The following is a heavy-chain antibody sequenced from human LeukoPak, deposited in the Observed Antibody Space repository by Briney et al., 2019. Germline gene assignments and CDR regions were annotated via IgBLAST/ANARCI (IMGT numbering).Heavy chain of an antibody. CDR1: GYTFTSYA. CDR3: ARFREKYCTNGVCYGQFYGFDY. Sequence: GASVKVSCKASGYTFTSYAMHWVRQAPGQRLEWMGWINAGNGNTKYSQKFQGRVTITRDTSASTAYMELSSLRSEDTAVYCCARFREKYCTNGVCYGQFYGFDYWGQGTLVTVSS. V-gene: IGHV1-3*01. D-gene: IGHD2-8*01. J-gene: IGHJ4*02. CDR2: INAGNGNT.